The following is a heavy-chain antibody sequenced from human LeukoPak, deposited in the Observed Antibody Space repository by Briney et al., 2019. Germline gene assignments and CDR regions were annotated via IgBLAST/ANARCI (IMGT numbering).Heavy chain of an antibody. Sequence: SETLSLTCTVSGGSFSNDYWSWIRQPPGKRLEWIGYIYYSGSTNYNPSLKSRVTISRDTSKNQLSLNLTSVTAADTAVYYCARVNFDWLQSPDYWGQGTLVTVSS. V-gene: IGHV4-59*01. CDR1: GGSFSNDY. D-gene: IGHD3-9*01. CDR2: IYYSGST. J-gene: IGHJ4*02. CDR3: ARVNFDWLQSPDY.